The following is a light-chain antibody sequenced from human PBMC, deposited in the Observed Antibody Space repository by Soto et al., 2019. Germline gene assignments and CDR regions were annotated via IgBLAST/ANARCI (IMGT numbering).Light chain of an antibody. Sequence: IVMTQTPDSLAVSLGERAAINCKSSQRVLYSSNNKNYLAWYQQKPGQPTKLLIYWASTRESGVPDRFSGSGSGTDFNLSISSLQSEDVAVYYCQQYYSTPWTFGQGTKVEIK. CDR3: QQYYSTPWT. J-gene: IGKJ1*01. CDR2: WAS. V-gene: IGKV4-1*01. CDR1: QRVLYSSNNKNY.